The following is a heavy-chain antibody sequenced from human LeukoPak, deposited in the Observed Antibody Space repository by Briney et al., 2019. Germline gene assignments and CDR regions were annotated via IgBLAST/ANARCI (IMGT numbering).Heavy chain of an antibody. Sequence: GGSLRLSCAASGFTFSTYGMHWVRQAPDKGLEWVAFIRYEGYDKYYADSVKGRVTISRDDSKNTLYLQMDSLRPEDTAMYYCAKDLLRDRWFGESWGQGTLVTVSS. CDR3: AKDLLRDRWFGES. V-gene: IGHV3-30*02. D-gene: IGHD3-10*01. J-gene: IGHJ5*02. CDR2: IRYEGYDK. CDR1: GFTFSTYG.